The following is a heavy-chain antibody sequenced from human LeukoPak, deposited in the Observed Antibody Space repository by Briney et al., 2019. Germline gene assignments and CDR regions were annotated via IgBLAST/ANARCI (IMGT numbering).Heavy chain of an antibody. CDR1: GGTFSSYA. CDR2: IIPILGIA. D-gene: IGHD6-19*01. CDR3: ARSGYSSGWYDY. V-gene: IGHV1-69*04. J-gene: IGHJ4*02. Sequence: SVKVSCKASGGTFSSYAISWVRQAPGQGLEWTGRIIPILGIANYAQKFQGRVTITADKSTSTAYMELSSLRSEDTAVYYCARSGYSSGWYDYWGQGTLVTVSS.